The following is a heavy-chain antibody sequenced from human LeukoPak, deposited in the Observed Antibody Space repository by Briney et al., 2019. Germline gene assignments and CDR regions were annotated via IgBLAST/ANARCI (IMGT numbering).Heavy chain of an antibody. CDR3: ARGRGYCSSTSCYYYYYYMDV. CDR1: GYTFTSYD. D-gene: IGHD2-2*01. CDR2: MNPNSGNT. V-gene: IGHV1-8*03. J-gene: IGHJ6*03. Sequence: GASVKVSCKASGYTFTSYDINWVRQATGQGLEWMGWMNPNSGNTGYAQKFQGRVTITRNTSISTAYMELSSLRSEDTAVYYCARGRGYCSSTSCYYYYYYMDVWGKGTTVTVSS.